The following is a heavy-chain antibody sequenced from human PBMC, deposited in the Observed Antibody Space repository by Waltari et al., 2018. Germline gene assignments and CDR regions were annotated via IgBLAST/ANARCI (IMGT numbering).Heavy chain of an antibody. V-gene: IGHV1-2*02. CDR2: INPNSDDT. CDR1: GYTLTNYY. CDR3: ARDIAVAGNPFRY. Sequence: QVQLVQSGAEVKKPGASVKVSCKASGYTLTNYYIHWVRQAPGQGLEWMGWINPNSDDTNYAQKFQGRVTMTRDTSISTAYMELSSLRSDDTAVYYCARDIAVAGNPFRYWGQGTLVTVSS. J-gene: IGHJ4*02. D-gene: IGHD6-19*01.